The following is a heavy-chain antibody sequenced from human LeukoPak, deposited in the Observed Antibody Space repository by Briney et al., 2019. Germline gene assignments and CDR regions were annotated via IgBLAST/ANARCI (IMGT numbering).Heavy chain of an antibody. CDR3: AKDTCSGGRCYYFDY. V-gene: IGHV3-23*01. CDR2: ISGSGGST. D-gene: IGHD2-15*01. J-gene: IGHJ4*02. CDR1: GFTFSSYA. Sequence: GGSLRLPCAASGFTFSSYAMSWVRQAPGEGLEWVSAISGSGGSTYYADSVKGRFTISRDNSKNTLYLQMNSLRAEDTAVYYCAKDTCSGGRCYYFDYWGQGTLFTVSS.